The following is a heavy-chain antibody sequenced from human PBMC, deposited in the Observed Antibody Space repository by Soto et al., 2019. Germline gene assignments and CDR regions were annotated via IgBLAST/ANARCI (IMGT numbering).Heavy chain of an antibody. Sequence: HVQQVQSGAEVKKPGASVKVSCKASGYTFTSHDINWVRQATGLGREWMGWMNPNSGNTGYAQKFQGRVTMTRNTSISTDYMELSSLRSEDTAVYYCATPHYGDNVDYCGQGTLVTVSS. CDR2: MNPNSGNT. CDR3: ATPHYGDNVDY. V-gene: IGHV1-8*01. J-gene: IGHJ4*02. D-gene: IGHD4-17*01. CDR1: GYTFTSHD.